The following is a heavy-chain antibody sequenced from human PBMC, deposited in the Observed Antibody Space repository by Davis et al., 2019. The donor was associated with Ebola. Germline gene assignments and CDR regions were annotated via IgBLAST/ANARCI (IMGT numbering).Heavy chain of an antibody. CDR3: ARRAYTSGWYFDY. D-gene: IGHD6-19*01. Sequence: MPSETLSLTCTVSGGSIISSSSYWGWIRQPPGKGLEWIGNIYYSGSTNYNPSLKSRVTISVDTSKNQFSLKGNSVTAADTALYYCARRAYTSGWYFDYWGQGTLVTVSS. CDR1: GGSIISSSSY. CDR2: IYYSGST. V-gene: IGHV4-39*07. J-gene: IGHJ4*02.